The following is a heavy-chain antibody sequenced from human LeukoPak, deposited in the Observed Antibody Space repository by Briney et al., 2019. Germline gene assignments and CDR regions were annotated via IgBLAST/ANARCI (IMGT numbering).Heavy chain of an antibody. J-gene: IGHJ4*02. CDR3: AKSVYHSGNY. D-gene: IGHD3-10*01. Sequence: GGSLRLSCAASGFMFNNYAMSWVRQAPGKGLEWVSSISGGTTYYADSVKGRFTISRDNSKNTVSLQMNSLRAEDTAVYYCAKSVYHSGNYWGQGTLVTVSS. CDR1: GFMFNNYA. V-gene: IGHV3-23*01. CDR2: ISGGTT.